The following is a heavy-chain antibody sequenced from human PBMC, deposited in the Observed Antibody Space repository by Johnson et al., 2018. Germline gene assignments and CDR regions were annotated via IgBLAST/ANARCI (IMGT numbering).Heavy chain of an antibody. CDR2: VYHSGST. CDR3: ARGGEYFQD. J-gene: IGHJ1*01. D-gene: IGHD6-25*01. V-gene: IGHV4-59*01. Sequence: QVQLQESGPGLVKPSETLTLACTVSGGSISSYWWSWIRQPPGKGLEYIGYVYHSGSTIYNPSLGSRVTISIDTSKNQFSRKRRAVPAADPARYYCARGGEYFQDWGQGTLVTVSS. CDR1: GGSISSYW.